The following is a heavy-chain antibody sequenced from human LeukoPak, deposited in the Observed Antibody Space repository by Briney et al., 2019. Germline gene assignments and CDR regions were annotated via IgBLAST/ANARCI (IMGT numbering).Heavy chain of an antibody. CDR1: GRSINTYY. CDR2: IYYSGST. V-gene: IGHV4-59*01. D-gene: IGHD6-13*01. J-gene: IGHJ4*02. Sequence: SETLSLTCSVSGRSINTYYWTWIRQPPGKGLEWLGYIYYSGSTNYNPSLKSRVTILVDTSKNQFSLKLSSVTAADTAVYYCARGTPYSSSWYAFRFDYWGQGTLVTVSS. CDR3: ARGTPYSSSWYAFRFDY.